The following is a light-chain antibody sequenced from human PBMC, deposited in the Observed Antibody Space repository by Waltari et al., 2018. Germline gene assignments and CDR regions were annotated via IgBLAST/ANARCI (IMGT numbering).Light chain of an antibody. CDR3: QQYYFTPYT. Sequence: DIQMTQSPSSLSASVGDRVTITCRASQGISNSLAWYQQKPGKAPKLLLYGASRLESGVPPRFSGSGSWTDYTLTISSLQPDDFATYYCQQYYFTPYTFGQGTKLDIK. V-gene: IGKV1-NL1*01. CDR2: GAS. CDR1: QGISNS. J-gene: IGKJ2*01.